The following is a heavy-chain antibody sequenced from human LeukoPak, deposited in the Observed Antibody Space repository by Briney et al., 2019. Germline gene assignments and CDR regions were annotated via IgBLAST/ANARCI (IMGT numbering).Heavy chain of an antibody. Sequence: SETLSLTCTVSGGSISSYYWSWIRQPPGKGLEWIGYIYYSGSTNYNPSLKSRVTISVDTSKNQFSLKLSSVTAADTAVYYCARDEHYYDSSGYYGIGAFDIWGQGTMVTVSS. D-gene: IGHD3-22*01. CDR1: GGSISSYY. CDR3: ARDEHYYDSSGYYGIGAFDI. V-gene: IGHV4-59*01. CDR2: IYYSGST. J-gene: IGHJ3*02.